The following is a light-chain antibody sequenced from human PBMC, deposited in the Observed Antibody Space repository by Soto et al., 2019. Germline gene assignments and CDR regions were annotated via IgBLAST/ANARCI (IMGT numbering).Light chain of an antibody. Sequence: DIVMTQSPLSLPVTPGEPASISCRSSQSLLHSNGYNYLDWYLQKPGQSPQLLIYLGSNRVSGVADRFSGSGLGTDFTLKISRVEAEDVGVYYCMQGQHAFTFFPGTKVDIK. J-gene: IGKJ3*01. CDR2: LGS. V-gene: IGKV2-28*01. CDR3: MQGQHAFT. CDR1: QSLLHSNGYNY.